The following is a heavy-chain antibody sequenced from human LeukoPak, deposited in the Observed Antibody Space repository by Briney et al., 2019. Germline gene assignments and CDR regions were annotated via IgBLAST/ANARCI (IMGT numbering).Heavy chain of an antibody. D-gene: IGHD3-22*01. Sequence: SETLSLTCTVSGGSISSYYWSWIRQPPGKGLEWIGYIYYSGSTNYNPSLKSRVTISVDTSKNQFSLKLSSVTAADTAVYYCARGLRYYYDSSGSPNWFDPWGQGTLVTVSS. CDR1: GGSISSYY. J-gene: IGHJ5*02. CDR3: ARGLRYYYDSSGSPNWFDP. V-gene: IGHV4-59*01. CDR2: IYYSGST.